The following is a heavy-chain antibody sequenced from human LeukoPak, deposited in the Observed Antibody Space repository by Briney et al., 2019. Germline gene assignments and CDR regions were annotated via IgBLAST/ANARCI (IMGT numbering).Heavy chain of an antibody. Sequence: GGSLRLSCAASGFTFSSYAMSWVRQAPGKGLEWVSGISGSGRTTYYADSVKGRFTISRDNSKNTLYLQMNSLRAEDTAVYYCAKDGMYSSSPSYYFDYWGPGTLVTVSS. V-gene: IGHV3-23*01. CDR1: GFTFSSYA. CDR3: AKDGMYSSSPSYYFDY. CDR2: ISGSGRTT. J-gene: IGHJ4*02. D-gene: IGHD6-6*01.